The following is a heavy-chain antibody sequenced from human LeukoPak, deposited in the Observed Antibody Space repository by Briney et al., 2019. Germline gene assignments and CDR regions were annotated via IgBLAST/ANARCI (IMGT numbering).Heavy chain of an antibody. Sequence: SETLSLTCSVSGDSIRSGTYSWGWIRQPPGKGLEWIGSISYTGSTYYNPSLKSRVTISVDTSKNQFPLTMSSVTAADTAVYYCARHAGGIAASGTRPFDYWGQGTLVTVSS. D-gene: IGHD6-13*01. J-gene: IGHJ4*02. CDR2: ISYTGST. CDR1: GDSIRSGTYS. V-gene: IGHV4-39*01. CDR3: ARHAGGIAASGTRPFDY.